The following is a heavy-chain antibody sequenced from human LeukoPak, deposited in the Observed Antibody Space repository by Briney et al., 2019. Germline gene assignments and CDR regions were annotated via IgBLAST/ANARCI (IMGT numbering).Heavy chain of an antibody. CDR2: IIPIFGTA. Sequence: SVKVSCKASGDTFSSYAISWVRQAPGQGLEWMGRIIPIFGTANYAQKFQGRVTITTDESTSTAYMELSSLRSEDTAVYYCARDEHYYDSSGYFGYWGQGTLVTVSS. CDR3: ARDEHYYDSSGYFGY. CDR1: GDTFSSYA. J-gene: IGHJ4*02. V-gene: IGHV1-69*05. D-gene: IGHD3-22*01.